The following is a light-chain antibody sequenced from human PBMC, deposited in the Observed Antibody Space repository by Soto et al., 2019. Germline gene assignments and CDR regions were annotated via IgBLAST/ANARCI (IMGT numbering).Light chain of an antibody. J-gene: IGKJ4*01. CDR2: PTS. V-gene: IGKV1-9*01. CDR3: QQLNTFPL. Sequence: DIQLTQSPSSLSASVGDKVTISCRASQGINNYLAWYQQKPGQAPKLLIYPTSTLQSGVPSRFSGSGSGTEFTLTISSRQHEDSATYYCQQLNTFPLVGGGTKGEVK. CDR1: QGINNY.